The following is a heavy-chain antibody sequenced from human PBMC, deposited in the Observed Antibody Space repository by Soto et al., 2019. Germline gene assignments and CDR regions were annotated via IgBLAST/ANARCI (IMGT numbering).Heavy chain of an antibody. CDR1: GFTFSSFT. V-gene: IGHV3-21*01. J-gene: IGHJ4*02. CDR2: ISSSSNYI. CDR3: AREISLDY. Sequence: GGSLGLSCAASGFTFSSFTMKWVRQAPGKGLEWVSSISSSSNYIYYADSVKGRFTISRDNAKNSLYLQMNSLRAEDTAVYYCAREISLDYWGQGTLVTVSS.